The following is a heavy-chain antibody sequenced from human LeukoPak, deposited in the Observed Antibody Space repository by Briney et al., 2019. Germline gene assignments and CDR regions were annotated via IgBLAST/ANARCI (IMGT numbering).Heavy chain of an antibody. D-gene: IGHD2-2*01. CDR2: IYPGDSDT. CDR1: GYSFTSYW. J-gene: IGHJ4*02. V-gene: IGHV5-51*01. CDR3: ARYRGYCSSTSCYRYKDY. Sequence: GESLKISCKGSGYSFTSYWIGWVRQMPGKGLEWMGIIYPGDSDTRYSPSFQGQVTISADKSISTAYLQWSSLKASDTAMYYCARYRGYCSSTSCYRYKDYWGQGTLVTVSS.